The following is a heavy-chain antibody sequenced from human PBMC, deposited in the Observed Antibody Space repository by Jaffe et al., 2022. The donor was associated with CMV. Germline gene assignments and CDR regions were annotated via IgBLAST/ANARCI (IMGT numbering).Heavy chain of an antibody. V-gene: IGHV3-23*04. D-gene: IGHD3-9*01. CDR2: ISGSGGST. J-gene: IGHJ4*02. Sequence: EVQLVESGGGLVQPGGSLRLSCAASGFTFSSYAMSWVRQAPGKGLEWVSAISGSGGSTYYADSVKGRFTISRDNSKNTLYLQMNSLRAEDTAVYYCAKDTPFYDSTIHETKDDYWGQGTLVTVSS. CDR3: AKDTPFYDSTIHETKDDY. CDR1: GFTFSSYA.